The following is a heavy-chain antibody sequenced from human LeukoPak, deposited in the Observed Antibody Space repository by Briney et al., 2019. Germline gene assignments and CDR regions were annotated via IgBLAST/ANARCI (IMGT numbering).Heavy chain of an antibody. CDR2: ISYDGSDK. V-gene: IGHV3-30*18. J-gene: IGHJ4*02. Sequence: GGSLRLSCAASGFTFSSYEMNWVRQAPGKGLEWVALISYDGSDKYFADSVKGRFSISRDNSQNTLYLQMNSLRAEDTAIYYCAKDMRPYSGDRSFLFDQWGQGTLVIVSS. CDR1: GFTFSSYE. CDR3: AKDMRPYSGDRSFLFDQ. D-gene: IGHD1-26*01.